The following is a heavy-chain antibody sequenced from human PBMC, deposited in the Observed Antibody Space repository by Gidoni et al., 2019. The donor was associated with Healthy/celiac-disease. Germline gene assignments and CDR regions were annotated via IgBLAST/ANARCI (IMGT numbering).Heavy chain of an antibody. CDR1: GGTFSSYA. CDR2: IIPIFGTA. D-gene: IGHD2-15*01. V-gene: IGHV1-69*01. J-gene: IGHJ4*02. Sequence: RLGKSGAGVRKPGSSVKVTGKAPGGTFSSYAISWVRQAPGQGLEWMGGIIPIFGTANYAQKFQGRVTITADESTSTAYMELSSLRSEDTAVYYCASAYCSGGSCPFDYWGQGTLVTVSS. CDR3: ASAYCSGGSCPFDY.